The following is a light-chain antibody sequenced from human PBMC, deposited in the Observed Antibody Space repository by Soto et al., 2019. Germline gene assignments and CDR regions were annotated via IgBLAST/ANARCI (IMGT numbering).Light chain of an antibody. J-gene: IGLJ1*01. Sequence: QSVLTQPPSASGTPGQRFTISCYGDRSNIGTNPVAWYQQLPGTAPKLLINSDKHRPSGVPDRFSASRSGASASLAISGLQSEDEADYFCGAWDSSLNGYVFGTGTKGTVL. V-gene: IGLV1-44*01. CDR3: GAWDSSLNGYV. CDR1: RSNIGTNP. CDR2: SDK.